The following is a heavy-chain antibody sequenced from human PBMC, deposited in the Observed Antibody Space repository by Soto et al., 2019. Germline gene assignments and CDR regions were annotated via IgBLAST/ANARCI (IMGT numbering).Heavy chain of an antibody. J-gene: IGHJ4*02. V-gene: IGHV3-49*03. CDR3: TRTRGYSGFDDY. Sequence: GGSLRLSCTASGFTFGDYGMSWFRQAPGKGLEWVGFIRSKAYGGTTEYAASVEGRFTISRDDSKSIAYLQMNSLKTEDTAVYYCTRTRGYSGFDDYWGQGTLVTVSS. D-gene: IGHD5-12*01. CDR2: IRSKAYGGTT. CDR1: GFTFGDYG.